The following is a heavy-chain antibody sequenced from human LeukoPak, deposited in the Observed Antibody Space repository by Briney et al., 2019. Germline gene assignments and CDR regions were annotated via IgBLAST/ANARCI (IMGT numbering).Heavy chain of an antibody. CDR3: ARVCRWFDP. Sequence: SETLSLTCTVSGGSISSYYWSWIRQPPGKGLEWIGYIYYSGSTNYNPSLKSRVTISVDTSKNQFSLKLSSVTAADTAVYYCARVCRWFDPWGQGTLVTVSS. CDR1: GGSISSYY. V-gene: IGHV4-59*01. CDR2: IYYSGST. J-gene: IGHJ5*02.